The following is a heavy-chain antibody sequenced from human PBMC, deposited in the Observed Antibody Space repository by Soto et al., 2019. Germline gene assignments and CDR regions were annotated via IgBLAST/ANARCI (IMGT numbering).Heavy chain of an antibody. CDR1: GFSLSTSGVG. CDR3: AHSTNYYGSGSYYRGWFDP. CDR2: IYWDDDK. J-gene: IGHJ5*02. D-gene: IGHD3-10*01. V-gene: IGHV2-5*02. Sequence: QITLKESGPPLVKPTQTLTLTCTFSGFSLSTSGVGVGWIRQPPGKALEWLALIYWDDDKRYSPSLKSRLTITKDTSKNQVVLTMTNMDPVDTATYYCAHSTNYYGSGSYYRGWFDPWGQGTLVTVSS.